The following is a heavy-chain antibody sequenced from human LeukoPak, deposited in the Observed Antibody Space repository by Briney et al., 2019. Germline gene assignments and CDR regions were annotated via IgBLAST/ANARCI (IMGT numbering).Heavy chain of an antibody. D-gene: IGHD3-16*02. Sequence: PGGSLRLSCAASGFTFSSYAMHWVRQAPGKGLEYVSAISSNGGSTYYANSVKGRFTISRDNSKNTLYLQMGSLRAEDMAVYYCARDLSYVWGSYRYTGTLDYWGQGTLVTVSS. CDR1: GFTFSSYA. CDR2: ISSNGGST. J-gene: IGHJ4*02. V-gene: IGHV3-64*01. CDR3: ARDLSYVWGSYRYTGTLDY.